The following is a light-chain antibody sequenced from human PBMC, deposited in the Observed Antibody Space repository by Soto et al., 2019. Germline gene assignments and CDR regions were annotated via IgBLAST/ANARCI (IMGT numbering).Light chain of an antibody. CDR3: GTWYSSLSAVV. CDR2: DNN. Sequence: QSVLTQPPSVSAAPGQKVTISCSGSSSNIGNNYVSWYQQLPGTDPKLLIYDNNKRPSGIADRFSGSKSGTSATLGITGLQTGDEADYYCGTWYSSLSAVVFGGGTKLTVL. J-gene: IGLJ2*01. V-gene: IGLV1-51*01. CDR1: SSNIGNNY.